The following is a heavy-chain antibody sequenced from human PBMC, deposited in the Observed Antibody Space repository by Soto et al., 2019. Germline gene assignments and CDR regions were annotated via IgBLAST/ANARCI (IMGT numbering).Heavy chain of an antibody. Sequence: SETLSLTCTVSGGSISSYYWSWIRQPPGKGLEWIGYIYYSGSTNYNPSLKSRVTISVDTSKNQFYLKLSSVTAADTAVYYCARGHRQLVRRWFDPWGQGTLVT. CDR3: ARGHRQLVRRWFDP. D-gene: IGHD6-6*01. CDR1: GGSISSYY. V-gene: IGHV4-59*01. CDR2: IYYSGST. J-gene: IGHJ5*02.